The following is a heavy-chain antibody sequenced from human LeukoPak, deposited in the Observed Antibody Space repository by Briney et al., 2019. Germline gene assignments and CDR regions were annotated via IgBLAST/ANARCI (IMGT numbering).Heavy chain of an antibody. V-gene: IGHV4-4*07. D-gene: IGHD2-15*01. CDR1: GGSFSDYY. CDR2: IYTSGST. J-gene: IGHJ4*02. Sequence: PSETLSLTCTVSGGSFSDYYWSWIRQPAGKGLEWIGCIYTSGSTNYNPSLKSRVTMSLDMSKNQFSLKLNSVTAADTAVYYCARDLVAFDYWGQGALVIVSS. CDR3: ARDLVAFDY.